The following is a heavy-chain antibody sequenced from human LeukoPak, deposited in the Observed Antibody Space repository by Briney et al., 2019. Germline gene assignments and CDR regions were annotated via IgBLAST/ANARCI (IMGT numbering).Heavy chain of an antibody. CDR3: ARLDLGLVRGDPNY. V-gene: IGHV3-23*01. J-gene: IGHJ4*02. D-gene: IGHD3-10*01. Sequence: QSGGSLRLSCAASGFTSTKYAMSWVRQAAGKGLEWVSAIGGSGTKTFYAESVKGRFTISRDNSNNILFLQMDSLRAEDTAMYYCARLDLGLVRGDPNYWGQGTLVTVSS. CDR2: IGGSGTKT. CDR1: GFTSTKYA.